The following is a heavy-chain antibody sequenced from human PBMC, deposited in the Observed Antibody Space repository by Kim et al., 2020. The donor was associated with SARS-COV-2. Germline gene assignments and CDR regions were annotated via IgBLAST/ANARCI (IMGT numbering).Heavy chain of an antibody. D-gene: IGHD3-22*01. V-gene: IGHV4-31*03. CDR2: IYNSGST. CDR3: ARDFKVPVVISEAYYYYGMDV. Sequence: SETLSLTCTVSGASISSGGYYWSWIRQHPGKGLEWIGYIYNSGSTYYNPSLKSRVTISVDTSKNQFSLKLSSVTAADTAVYYCARDFKVPVVISEAYYYYGMDVWGQGTTVTVSS. CDR1: GASISSGGYY. J-gene: IGHJ6*02.